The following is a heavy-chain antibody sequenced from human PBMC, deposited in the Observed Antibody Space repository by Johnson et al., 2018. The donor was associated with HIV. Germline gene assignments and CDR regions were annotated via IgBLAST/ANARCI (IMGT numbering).Heavy chain of an antibody. CDR1: GFTFDDYA. CDR3: RVCRMSDAFDM. V-gene: IGHV3-9*01. Sequence: VQLVESGGGVVRPGGSLRLSCAASGFTFDDYAMHWVRQAPGKGLEWVSGISWNSGSIGYADSVKGRFTISRDNAKNTLYLQMKSLRAEDTAVYDCRVCRMSDAFDMWGQGTMVTVSS. D-gene: IGHD2-8*01. J-gene: IGHJ3*02. CDR2: ISWNSGSI.